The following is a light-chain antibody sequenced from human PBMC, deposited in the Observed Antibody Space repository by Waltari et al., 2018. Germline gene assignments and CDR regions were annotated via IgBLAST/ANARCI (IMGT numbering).Light chain of an antibody. CDR3: NSYTGSSSWV. J-gene: IGLJ3*02. CDR2: DVS. CDR1: SRAVGFYKH. V-gene: IGLV2-14*01. Sequence: QSALTQPASVSGSPGQSITISCTGTSRAVGFYKHVSRYQQHPGKAPKPMIYDVSERPSGVSNRFSGSKSGNTASLTISGLQADDEADYYCNSYTGSSSWVFGGGTKLTV.